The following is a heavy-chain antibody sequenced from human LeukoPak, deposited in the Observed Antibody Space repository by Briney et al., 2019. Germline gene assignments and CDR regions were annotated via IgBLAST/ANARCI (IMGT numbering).Heavy chain of an antibody. J-gene: IGHJ4*02. V-gene: IGHV3-23*01. CDR3: AKDLQYLLLMGEIDY. CDR1: GYMFNKYG. Sequence: QPGGSLRLSCAASGYMFNKYGINWVRQAPGKGLEWVSGISDSGGRTYYADSVRGRFTISRDNSKNTLYLQMNSLRAEDTAVYYCAKDLQYLLLMGEIDYWGQGTLVTVSS. CDR2: ISDSGGRT. D-gene: IGHD2-2*01.